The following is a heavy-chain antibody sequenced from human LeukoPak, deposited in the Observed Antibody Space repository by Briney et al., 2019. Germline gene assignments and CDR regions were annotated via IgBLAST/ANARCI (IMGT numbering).Heavy chain of an antibody. D-gene: IGHD3-10*01. CDR2: ISSSSSYI. J-gene: IGHJ4*02. V-gene: IGHV3-21*01. CDR3: ATHKITMVRGVSDY. Sequence: GGSLRLSCAASGFTFSSYSMNWVRQAPGKGLEWVSSISSSSSYIYYADSVKGRFTISRDNAKNSLYLQMNSLRAEDTAVYYCATHKITMVRGVSDYWGQGTLVTVSS. CDR1: GFTFSSYS.